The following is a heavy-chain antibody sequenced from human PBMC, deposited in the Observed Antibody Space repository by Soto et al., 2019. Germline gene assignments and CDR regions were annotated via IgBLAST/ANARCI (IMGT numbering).Heavy chain of an antibody. D-gene: IGHD4-17*01. CDR2: ISWNSGSI. CDR3: AKGVGYGDYLENWYFDL. Sequence: EVQLVESGGGLVQPGRSLRLSCAASGFTFDDYAMHWVRQAPGKGLEWVSGISWNSGSIGYADSVKGRFTISRDNAKNSLYLQMNSLRAEDTALYYCAKGVGYGDYLENWYFDLWGRGTLVTVSS. J-gene: IGHJ2*01. V-gene: IGHV3-9*01. CDR1: GFTFDDYA.